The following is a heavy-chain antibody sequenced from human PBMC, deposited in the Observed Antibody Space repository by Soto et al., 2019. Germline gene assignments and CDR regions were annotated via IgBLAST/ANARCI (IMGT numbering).Heavy chain of an antibody. CDR1: GYTFTSYG. J-gene: IGHJ4*02. CDR2: ISAYNGNT. V-gene: IGHV1-18*01. CDR3: ARDPPRYCSSTSCYLVDY. D-gene: IGHD2-2*01. Sequence: QVQLVQSGAEVKKPGASVKVSCKASGYTFTSYGISWVRQAPGQGLEWMGWISAYNGNTNYAQKLQGRVTMTTDTSTSTAYMELRSLRSDDTAVYYCARDPPRYCSSTSCYLVDYWGQGTLVTVSS.